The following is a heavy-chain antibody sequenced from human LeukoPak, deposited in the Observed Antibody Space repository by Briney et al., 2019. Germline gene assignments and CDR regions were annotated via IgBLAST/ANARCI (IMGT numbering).Heavy chain of an antibody. V-gene: IGHV3-7*01. D-gene: IGHD3-10*01. J-gene: IGHJ4*02. CDR2: IKQDGSEK. CDR3: ARVMKYYYGSGSSDY. Sequence: GGSLRLSCTASGFTFNRSWMTWVRQAPGKGLEWVANIKQDGSEKYYVDSVRGRFTISRDNAKNSLYLQMNSLRAEDTAVYYCARVMKYYYGSGSSDYWGQGTLVTVSS. CDR1: GFTFNRSW.